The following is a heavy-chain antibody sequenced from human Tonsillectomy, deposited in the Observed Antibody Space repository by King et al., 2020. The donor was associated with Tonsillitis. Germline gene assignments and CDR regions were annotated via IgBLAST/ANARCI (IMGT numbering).Heavy chain of an antibody. Sequence: QLVQSGGGVVQPGRSLRLSCAASGFAFSSHGMQWVRQAPGKGLDWVALISHDGSNTYYADSVKGRFTISRDNSRNTLDLQMNSLRGDDTALYYCARGSKEPDYWGQGTLVIVSS. V-gene: IGHV3-30*04. CDR3: ARGSKEPDY. CDR1: GFAFSSHG. J-gene: IGHJ4*02. CDR2: ISHDGSNT.